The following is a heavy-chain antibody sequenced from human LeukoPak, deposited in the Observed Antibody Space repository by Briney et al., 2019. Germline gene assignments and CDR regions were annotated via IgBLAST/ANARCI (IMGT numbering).Heavy chain of an antibody. V-gene: IGHV3-23*01. CDR1: GFTFSSYW. D-gene: IGHD2-21*01. CDR2: ISGSGGTT. J-gene: IGHJ4*02. CDR3: AKKHRRTGAYYFDC. Sequence: GGSLRLSCAASGFTFSSYWMSWVRQAPGKGLEWVSSISGSGGTTYYADSVKGRFTISRDNSKNTLYLQMNSLRAEDTALYYCAKKHRRTGAYYFDCWGQGTLVTVSS.